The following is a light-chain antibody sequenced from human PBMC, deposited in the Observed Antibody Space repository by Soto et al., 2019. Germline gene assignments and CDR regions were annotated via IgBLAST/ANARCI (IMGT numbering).Light chain of an antibody. CDR1: QCVSRR. J-gene: IGKJ1*01. CDR2: DTS. CDR3: QEYIHGPPRM. Sequence: EIVVTQSPATLSASPGERVTLSCRASQCVSRRLAWYQQRLGQVPRLLLYDTSTRAPGISARYSGSGAGTGFALTLSSLQSEDVAVYYCQEYIHGPPRMFGRGTTVDIK. V-gene: IGKV3-15*01.